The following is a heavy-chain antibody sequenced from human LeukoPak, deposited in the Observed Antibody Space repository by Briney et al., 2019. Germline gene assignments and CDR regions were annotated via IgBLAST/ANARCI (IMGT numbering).Heavy chain of an antibody. Sequence: SGGSLRLSCAASGFTITTYAVNWVRQAPGKGLEWVSGIGGGGTEYYADSVKGRFIISSDSSQNLVHFQMNSLTVEDTAVYYCARAQGALDYWGQGTLVTVSS. CDR3: ARAQGALDY. D-gene: IGHD1-26*01. J-gene: IGHJ4*02. CDR2: IGGGGTE. CDR1: GFTITTYA. V-gene: IGHV3-23*01.